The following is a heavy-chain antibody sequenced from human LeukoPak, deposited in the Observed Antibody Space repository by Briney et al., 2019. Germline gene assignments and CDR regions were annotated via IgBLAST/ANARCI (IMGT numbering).Heavy chain of an antibody. J-gene: IGHJ4*02. CDR1: GFTVSSNY. CDR3: AKDRTYYYDSSGYYPLDYFDY. Sequence: GGSLRLSCAASGFTVSSNYMSWVRQAPGKGLEWVSVIYSGGSTYYADSVKGRFTISRDNSKNTLYLQMNSLRADDTALYYCAKDRTYYYDSSGYYPLDYFDYWGQGTLVTVSS. D-gene: IGHD3-22*01. CDR2: IYSGGST. V-gene: IGHV3-53*01.